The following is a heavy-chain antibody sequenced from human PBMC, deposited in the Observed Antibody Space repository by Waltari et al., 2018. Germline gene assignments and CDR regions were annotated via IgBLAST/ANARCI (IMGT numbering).Heavy chain of an antibody. V-gene: IGHV4-39*01. CDR2: VSYSGTT. CDR3: ATYIGASVGTAAFDV. D-gene: IGHD5-12*01. J-gene: IGHJ3*01. CDR1: GVSITSNRHY. Sequence: QLQLQESGPRLVRPSETLSLICRVSGVSITSNRHYWAWIRHSPGQGLEWIGTVSYSGTTYIRPSLKSRVSVSRDTSKNQVSLILGSVTAADMAVYYCATYIGASVGTAAFDVWGQGTMVTVSS.